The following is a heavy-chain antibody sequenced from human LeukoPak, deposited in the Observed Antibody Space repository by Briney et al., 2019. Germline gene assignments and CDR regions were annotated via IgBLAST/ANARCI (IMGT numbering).Heavy chain of an antibody. V-gene: IGHV4-61*02. J-gene: IGHJ6*03. CDR2: IYTSGST. Sequence: SQTLSLTCTVSGGSISSGSYYWSWIRQPAGKGLEWIGRIYTSGSTNYNPSLKSRVTISVDTSKNQFSLKLSSVTAADTAVYYCARERGVVVTDIPGHYYYMDVWGKGTTVTISS. CDR1: GGSISSGSYY. D-gene: IGHD2-21*02. CDR3: ARERGVVVTDIPGHYYYMDV.